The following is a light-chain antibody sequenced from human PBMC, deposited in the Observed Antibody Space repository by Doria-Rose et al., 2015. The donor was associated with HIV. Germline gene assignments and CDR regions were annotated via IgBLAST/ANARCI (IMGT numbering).Light chain of an antibody. V-gene: IGKV3-20*01. J-gene: IGKJ1*01. CDR1: QSFSSTY. Sequence: EIVLTQSPGTLSLSPGERATLSCRASQSFSSTYLAWYQQKPGQAPSLLIYDGSTRATGIPDRFSAGGSGTDFTLTINRLEPEDFALYYRHQYGTSWTFGQGTKVEI. CDR2: DGS. CDR3: HQYGTSWT.